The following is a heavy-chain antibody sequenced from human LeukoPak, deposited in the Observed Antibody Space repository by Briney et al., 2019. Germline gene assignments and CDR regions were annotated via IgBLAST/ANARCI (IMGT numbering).Heavy chain of an antibody. CDR2: INHSGST. J-gene: IGHJ4*02. Sequence: PSETLSLTCAVYGGSFSGYYWSWIRQPPGKGLEWIGEINHSGSTNYNPSLKSRVTISVDTSKNQFSLKLSSVTAADTAVYYCARRSSSWYQVIDYWGQGTLVTVSS. D-gene: IGHD6-13*01. CDR3: ARRSSSWYQVIDY. V-gene: IGHV4-34*01. CDR1: GGSFSGYY.